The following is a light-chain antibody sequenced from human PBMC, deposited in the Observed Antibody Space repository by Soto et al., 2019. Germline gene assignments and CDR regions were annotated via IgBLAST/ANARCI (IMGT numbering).Light chain of an antibody. Sequence: DIQVTQSPSSLSASVGDRVTITCRASQNIKNYVNWYQRKPGTAPRLLIYAASNLHSGVPSRFSASGPGTEFALNISGLQPDDFGTYYCQQGFSLPWTFGQGTKVDIK. CDR1: QNIKNY. CDR3: QQGFSLPWT. J-gene: IGKJ1*01. V-gene: IGKV1-39*01. CDR2: AAS.